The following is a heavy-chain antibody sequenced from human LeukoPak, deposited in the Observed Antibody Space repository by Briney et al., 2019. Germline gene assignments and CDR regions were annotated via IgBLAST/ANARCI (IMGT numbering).Heavy chain of an antibody. D-gene: IGHD6-13*01. CDR1: GFTFSTYA. Sequence: GRSLRLSCAASGFTFSTYAMHWVRQAPGKGLEWVAVISYDGSNKYYADSVKGRFTISRDNAKNSLYLQMNSLRAEDTALYYCAKDRVRIAAAGTGFEDWGQGTLVTVSS. J-gene: IGHJ4*02. CDR3: AKDRVRIAAAGTGFED. CDR2: ISYDGSNK. V-gene: IGHV3-30-3*01.